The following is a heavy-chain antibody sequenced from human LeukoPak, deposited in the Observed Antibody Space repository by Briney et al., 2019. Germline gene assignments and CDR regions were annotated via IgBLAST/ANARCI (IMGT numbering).Heavy chain of an antibody. Sequence: ASVKVSCKASGYTFTSYGISWVRQAPGQGLEWMGWINPNSGGTNYAQKFQGRVTMTRDTSISTAYMELSRLRSDDTAVYYCARDFWSGYLGADYWGQGTLVTVSS. J-gene: IGHJ4*02. CDR1: GYTFTSYG. D-gene: IGHD3-3*01. CDR3: ARDFWSGYLGADY. V-gene: IGHV1-2*02. CDR2: INPNSGGT.